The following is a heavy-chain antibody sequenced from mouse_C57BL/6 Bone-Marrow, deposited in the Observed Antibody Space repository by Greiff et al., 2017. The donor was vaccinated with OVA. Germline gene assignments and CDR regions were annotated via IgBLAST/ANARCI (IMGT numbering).Heavy chain of an antibody. CDR1: GYTFTSYW. Sequence: QVQLKQPGTELVKPGASVKLSCNASGYTFTSYWMHWVKQRPGQGLEWIGNINPSNGGTNYNEKFKSKATLTVDKSSSTAYMQLSSLTSEDSAVYYCARHGSSHWYFDVWGTGTTVTVSS. CDR2: INPSNGGT. V-gene: IGHV1-53*01. J-gene: IGHJ1*03. D-gene: IGHD1-1*01. CDR3: ARHGSSHWYFDV.